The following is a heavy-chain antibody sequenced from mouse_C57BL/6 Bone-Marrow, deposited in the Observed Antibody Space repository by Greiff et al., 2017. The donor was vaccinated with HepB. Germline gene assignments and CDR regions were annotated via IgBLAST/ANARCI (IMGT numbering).Heavy chain of an antibody. Sequence: EVQVVESGGGLVKPGGSLKLSCAASGFTFSSYAMSWVRQTPEKRLEWVATISDGGSYTYYPDNVKGRFTISRDNAKNNLYLQMSHLKSEDTAMYYCARESTMNTPRAYWGQGTLVTVSA. CDR1: GFTFSSYA. V-gene: IGHV5-4*01. CDR3: ARESTMNTPRAY. CDR2: ISDGGSYT. D-gene: IGHD2-4*01. J-gene: IGHJ3*01.